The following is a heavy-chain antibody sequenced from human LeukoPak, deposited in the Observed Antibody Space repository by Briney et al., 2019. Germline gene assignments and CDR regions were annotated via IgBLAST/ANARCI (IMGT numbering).Heavy chain of an antibody. J-gene: IGHJ4*02. D-gene: IGHD2-2*02. CDR2: IIPILGIA. Sequence: ASVKVSCKASGGTFSSYTISWVRQAPGLGLEWMGRIIPILGIANYAQKFQGRVTITADKSTSTAYMELSSLRSEDTAVYYCASSPASILMPDYWGPGTLVTVSS. CDR3: ASSPASILMPDY. V-gene: IGHV1-69*02. CDR1: GGTFSSYT.